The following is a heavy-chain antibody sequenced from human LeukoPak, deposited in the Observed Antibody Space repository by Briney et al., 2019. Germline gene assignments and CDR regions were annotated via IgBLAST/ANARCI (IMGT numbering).Heavy chain of an antibody. Sequence: SQTLSLTCAVSGGSISSGGYSWSWLRQPPGKGLEWIGYIYHSGSTYYNPSLKSRVTISVDRSKNQFSLKLSSVTAADTAVYYCARGGAMVAPFDYWGQGTLVTVSS. CDR1: GGSISSGGYS. J-gene: IGHJ4*02. CDR3: ARGGAMVAPFDY. D-gene: IGHD5-18*01. CDR2: IYHSGST. V-gene: IGHV4-30-2*01.